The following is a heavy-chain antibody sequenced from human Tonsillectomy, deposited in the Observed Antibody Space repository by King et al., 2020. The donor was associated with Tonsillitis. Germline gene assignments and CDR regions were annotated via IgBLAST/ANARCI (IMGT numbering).Heavy chain of an antibody. V-gene: IGHV3-7*03. D-gene: IGHD2/OR15-2a*01. CDR1: GFTFSSYW. CDR2: IKQDGSEK. CDR3: ARDGSTRAEYFQH. J-gene: IGHJ1*01. Sequence: VQLVESGGGLVQPGGSLRLSCAASGFTFSSYWMSWVRQAPGKGLEWVANIKQDGSEKYYVGSVKGRFTISRDNAKNSLYLQMNSLRTEDTAVYYCARDGSTRAEYFQHWGQGTLVTVSS.